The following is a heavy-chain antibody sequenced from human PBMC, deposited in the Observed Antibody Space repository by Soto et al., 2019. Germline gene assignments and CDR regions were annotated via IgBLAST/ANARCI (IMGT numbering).Heavy chain of an antibody. CDR3: ARNGCSGGICYSFFGSYHYNMDV. V-gene: IGHV5-51*01. CDR2: IYAGDSDT. CDR1: GYTFTNHW. D-gene: IGHD2-15*01. J-gene: IGHJ6*02. Sequence: LGESLKISCKGSGYTFTNHWIGWVRQMPGKGLEWVGVIYAGDSDTRYSPSFQGQVTISADKAISTAYLQWNSLKASDSAIYYCARNGCSGGICYSFFGSYHYNMDVWAKGPRSPSP.